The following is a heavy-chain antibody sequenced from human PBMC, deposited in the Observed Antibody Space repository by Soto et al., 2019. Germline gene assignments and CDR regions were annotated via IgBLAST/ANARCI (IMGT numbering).Heavy chain of an antibody. J-gene: IGHJ6*03. Sequence: GGSLRLSCAASGFPFSSYAMSWVRQAPGKGLEWVSYISSSSTIYYADSVKGRFTISRDNAKNSLYLQMNSLRAEDTAVYYCAKLPYCSGGSCYYYYYMDVWGKGTTVTVSS. CDR1: GFPFSSYA. CDR3: AKLPYCSGGSCYYYYYMDV. V-gene: IGHV3-48*01. D-gene: IGHD2-15*01. CDR2: ISSSSTI.